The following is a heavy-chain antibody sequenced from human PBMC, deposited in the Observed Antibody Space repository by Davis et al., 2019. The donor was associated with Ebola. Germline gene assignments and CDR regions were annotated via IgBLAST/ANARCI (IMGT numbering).Heavy chain of an antibody. J-gene: IGHJ6*02. CDR3: ARAIDYYYYGMDV. CDR1: GFTFSSYW. V-gene: IGHV3-74*01. Sequence: HTGGSLRLSCAASGFTFSSYWMHWVRQAPGKGLVWVSRINSDGSSTSYADSVKGRFTISRDNAKNTLYLQMNSLRAEDTAVYYCARAIDYYYYGMDVWGQGTTVTVSS. CDR2: INSDGSST.